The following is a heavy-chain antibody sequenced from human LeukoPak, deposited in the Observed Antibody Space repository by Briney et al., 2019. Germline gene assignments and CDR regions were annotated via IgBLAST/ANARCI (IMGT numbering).Heavy chain of an antibody. CDR2: IYYSGST. Sequence: PSQTLSLTCTVSGGSISSGGYYWSRIRQHPGKGLEWIGYIYYSGSTYYNPSLKSRVTISVDTSKNQFSLKLSSVTAADTAVYYCARTAARDLWYMDVWGKGTTVTVSS. D-gene: IGHD6-6*01. CDR3: ARTAARDLWYMDV. V-gene: IGHV4-31*03. CDR1: GGSISSGGYY. J-gene: IGHJ6*03.